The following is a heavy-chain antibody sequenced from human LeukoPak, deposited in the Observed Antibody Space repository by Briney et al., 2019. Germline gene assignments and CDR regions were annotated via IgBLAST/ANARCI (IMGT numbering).Heavy chain of an antibody. V-gene: IGHV3-13*04. Sequence: GGSLRLSCAASGFTFSSYDMHWVRHAAGKGLEWVSAIGTAGDTYYPGSVKGRFTISRENAKNSLYLQMNSLRAGDTAVYYCARGSSWYWYFDLWGRGTLVTVSS. CDR1: GFTFSSYD. J-gene: IGHJ2*01. CDR3: ARGSSWYWYFDL. D-gene: IGHD6-13*01. CDR2: IGTAGDT.